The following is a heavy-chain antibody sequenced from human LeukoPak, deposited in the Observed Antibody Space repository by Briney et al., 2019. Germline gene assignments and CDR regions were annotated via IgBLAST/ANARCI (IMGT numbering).Heavy chain of an antibody. CDR3: ARDPVFRWFDP. D-gene: IGHD3-10*01. J-gene: IGHJ5*02. V-gene: IGHV4-39*07. CDR2: IYYSGNT. CDR1: GGSISSSTYY. Sequence: SETLSLTCTVSGGSISSSTYYWGWIRQPPGKGLEWIGSIYYSGNTYYNPSLKSRVTISLDTSKNQFSLKLNSVTAADTAVYYCARDPVFRWFDPWGQGALVTVSS.